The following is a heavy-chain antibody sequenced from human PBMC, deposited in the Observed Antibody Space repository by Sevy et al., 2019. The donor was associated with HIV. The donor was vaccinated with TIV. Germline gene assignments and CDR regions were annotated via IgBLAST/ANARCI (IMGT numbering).Heavy chain of an antibody. V-gene: IGHV3-23*01. D-gene: IGHD3-3*01. CDR3: AKDGPGGIFGVVKYYFDY. Sequence: GGSLRLSCAASGFTFSSYAMSWVRQAPGKGLEWVSAISGSGGSTYYADSVKGRFTISRDNSKNTLYLQMNSLRAKDTAVYYCAKDGPGGIFGVVKYYFDYWGQGTLVTVSS. J-gene: IGHJ4*02. CDR2: ISGSGGST. CDR1: GFTFSSYA.